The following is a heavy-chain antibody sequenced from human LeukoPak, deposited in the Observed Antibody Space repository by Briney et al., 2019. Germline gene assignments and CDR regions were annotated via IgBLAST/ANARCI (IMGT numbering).Heavy chain of an antibody. J-gene: IGHJ3*02. Sequence: SQTQSLTCTVSGGSISSGGYYWSWIWQPPGKGLEWIGYIYHSGSTYYNPPLKSRVTISVDRSKNQFSLKLSSVTAADTAVYYCAREEGNAFDIWGQGTMVTVSS. CDR1: GGSISSGGYY. CDR3: AREEGNAFDI. V-gene: IGHV4-30-2*01. CDR2: IYHSGST.